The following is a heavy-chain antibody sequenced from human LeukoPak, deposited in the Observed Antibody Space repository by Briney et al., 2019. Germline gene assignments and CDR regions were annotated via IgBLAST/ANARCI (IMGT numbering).Heavy chain of an antibody. Sequence: ASVKVSCKASGYTFTSYYMHWVRQAPGQGLEWMGIINPSGGSTSYAQRFQGRVTMTRDTSTSTVYMELSSLRSEDTAVYYCARDRGSKRVAYCGGDCYIGYFDLWGRGTLVTVSS. CDR1: GYTFTSYY. CDR2: INPSGGST. D-gene: IGHD2-21*02. CDR3: ARDRGSKRVAYCGGDCYIGYFDL. V-gene: IGHV1-46*01. J-gene: IGHJ2*01.